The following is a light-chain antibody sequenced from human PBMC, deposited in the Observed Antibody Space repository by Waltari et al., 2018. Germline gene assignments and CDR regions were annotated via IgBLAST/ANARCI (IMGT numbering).Light chain of an antibody. J-gene: IGKJ1*01. Sequence: DIHMTQSPSTLSASVGDRVTITCGATQSVSSWLAWYQQKPKKAPKLLIYKASTLETGVPSRFSGSGSGTEFSLTLDSLQPEDFATYYCQQYNPSSPWTFGQGTKV. CDR3: QQYNPSSPWT. CDR1: QSVSSW. CDR2: KAS. V-gene: IGKV1-5*03.